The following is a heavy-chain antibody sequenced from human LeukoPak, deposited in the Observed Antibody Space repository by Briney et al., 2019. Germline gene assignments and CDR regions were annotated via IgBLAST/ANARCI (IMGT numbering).Heavy chain of an antibody. D-gene: IGHD4-17*01. J-gene: IGHJ4*02. Sequence: PSETLSLTCTVSGGSVRSYYWSWIRQPPGKGLEWIGYIYYSGSTNYNPSLKSRVSISVDTSKNQFSLKLSSVTAADTAVYYCARAQTTVTTVAFDYWGQGTLVTVSS. CDR1: GGSVRSYY. V-gene: IGHV4-59*02. CDR2: IYYSGST. CDR3: ARAQTTVTTVAFDY.